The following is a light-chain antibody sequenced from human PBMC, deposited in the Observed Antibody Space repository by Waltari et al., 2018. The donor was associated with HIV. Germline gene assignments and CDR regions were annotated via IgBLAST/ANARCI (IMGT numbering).Light chain of an antibody. CDR1: SSDVGAYNL. Sequence: QSALTQPASVSGSLGQSITISCSGTSSDVGAYNLVSWYQKSQGKAPKLMLFEVIKRPSWVSDLFSVSRSGNTASLTISGLQTEDEGDYYCCSYSGTGVIFGGGTKVTVL. CDR3: CSYSGTGVI. CDR2: EVI. V-gene: IGLV2-23*02. J-gene: IGLJ2*01.